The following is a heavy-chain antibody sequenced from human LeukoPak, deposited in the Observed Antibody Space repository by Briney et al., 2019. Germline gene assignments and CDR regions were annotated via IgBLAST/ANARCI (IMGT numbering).Heavy chain of an antibody. CDR1: GFTVSSNY. CDR2: IYSGGST. Sequence: GGPLRLSCAASGFTVSSNYMSWVRQAPGKGLEWVSVIYSGGSTYYADSVKGRFTISRDNSKNTLYLQMNSLRAEDTAVYYCARAATVTAESAFGYWGQGTLVTVSS. CDR3: ARAATVTAESAFGY. D-gene: IGHD4-17*01. J-gene: IGHJ4*02. V-gene: IGHV3-66*01.